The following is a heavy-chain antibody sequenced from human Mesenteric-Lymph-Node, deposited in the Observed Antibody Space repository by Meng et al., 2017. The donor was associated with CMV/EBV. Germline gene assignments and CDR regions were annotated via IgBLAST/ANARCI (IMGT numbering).Heavy chain of an antibody. D-gene: IGHD2-2*01. Sequence: GESLKISCAASGFTFSNYAMTWVRQAPGKGLEWVSAISGSGGSTYYADSVKGRFTISRDNSKNTLYLQMNSLRAEDTAVYYCAKSSGGRIIVVVPAATYYGMDVWGQGTTVTVSS. J-gene: IGHJ6*02. V-gene: IGHV3-23*01. CDR3: AKSSGGRIIVVVPAATYYGMDV. CDR2: ISGSGGST. CDR1: GFTFSNYA.